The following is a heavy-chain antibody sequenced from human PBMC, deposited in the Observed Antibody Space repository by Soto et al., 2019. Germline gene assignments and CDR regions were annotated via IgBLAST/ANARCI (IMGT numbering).Heavy chain of an antibody. CDR3: ARNVCGGDCYSVFDY. CDR2: IYYSGST. V-gene: IGHV4-59*01. CDR1: GGSISSYY. J-gene: IGHJ4*02. Sequence: SETLSLTCTVSGGSISSYYWSWIRQPPGKGLEWIGYIYYSGSTNYNPSLKSRVTISVDTSKNQFSLKLSSVTAADTAVYYCARNVCGGDCYSVFDYWGQGTLVTVSS. D-gene: IGHD2-21*01.